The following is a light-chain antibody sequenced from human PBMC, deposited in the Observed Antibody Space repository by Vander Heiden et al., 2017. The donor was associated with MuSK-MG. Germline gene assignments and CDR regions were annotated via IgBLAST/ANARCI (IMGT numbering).Light chain of an antibody. CDR2: DDS. CDR3: QVWDSDSDHVV. J-gene: IGLJ2*01. CDR1: NIGSNR. Sequence: SYVLTQPPSASVAPGKTATFPCGGNNIGSNRVHWYQQKPGQAPILVIYDDSQRPSGIPERFSGSNSGNTATLTITSVEAADEADYICQVWDSDSDHVVFGGGSTLTVL. V-gene: IGLV3-21*04.